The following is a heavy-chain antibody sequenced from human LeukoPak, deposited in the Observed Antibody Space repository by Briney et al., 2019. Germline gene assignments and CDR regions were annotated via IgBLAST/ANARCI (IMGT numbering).Heavy chain of an antibody. D-gene: IGHD6-13*01. CDR3: ARTRKEYSSSWYSYFDY. J-gene: IGHJ4*02. CDR2: ISYDGSNK. CDR1: GFTFSSYG. V-gene: IGHV3-30*03. Sequence: GGSLRLSCAASGFTFSSYGIHWVRQAPGKGLEWVAVISYDGSNKYYADSVKGRFTISRDNSKNTLYLQMNSLRAEDTAVYYCARTRKEYSSSWYSYFDYWGQGTLVTVSS.